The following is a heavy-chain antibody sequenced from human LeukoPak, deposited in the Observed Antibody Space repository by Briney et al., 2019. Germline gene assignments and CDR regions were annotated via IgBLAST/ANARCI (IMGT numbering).Heavy chain of an antibody. V-gene: IGHV3-7*02. J-gene: IGHJ4*02. Sequence: GGSLRLSCAASGFPFSAYWMSWVRQAPGRGLEWVANIKSDGSTKYYVESVKGRFTITRDNAKNSLYLQLDSLRAEDTAVYYCAAYGRGYWGQGTLVTVSS. CDR2: IKSDGSTK. CDR1: GFPFSAYW. CDR3: AAYGRGY. D-gene: IGHD2-21*01.